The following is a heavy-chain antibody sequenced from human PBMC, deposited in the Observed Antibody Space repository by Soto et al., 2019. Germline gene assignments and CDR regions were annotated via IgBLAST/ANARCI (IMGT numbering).Heavy chain of an antibody. CDR1: GDSINNYY. CDR3: ARGTKYYYQGMDV. Sequence: PSETLSLTCTVSGDSINNYYWTWIRQPPGKGLEWIGYIYDSGSTSYNPSLKSRLTISVDTSKNQFSLKLKSVTAADTAVYYCARGTKYYYQGMDVWGQGTTVNVSS. V-gene: IGHV4-59*01. CDR2: IYDSGST. J-gene: IGHJ6*02.